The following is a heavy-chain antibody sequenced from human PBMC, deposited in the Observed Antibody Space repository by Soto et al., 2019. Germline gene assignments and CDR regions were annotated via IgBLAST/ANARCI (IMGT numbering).Heavy chain of an antibody. CDR3: ARNIYGDYEYYFDY. J-gene: IGHJ4*02. D-gene: IGHD4-17*01. CDR1: VGSFSGYY. V-gene: IGHV4-34*01. CDR2: INHSGST. Sequence: SETLSLTCAVYVGSFSGYYWSWIRSPPGKGLEWIGEINHSGSTNYNPSLKSRVTISVDTSKNQFSLKLSSVTAADTAVYYCARNIYGDYEYYFDYWGQGTLVTVSS.